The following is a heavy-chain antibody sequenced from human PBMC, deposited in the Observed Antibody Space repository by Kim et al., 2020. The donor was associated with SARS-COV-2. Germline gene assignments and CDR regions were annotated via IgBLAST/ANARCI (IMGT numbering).Heavy chain of an antibody. V-gene: IGHV1-18*04. CDR3: AREFSDASGHYCDY. CDR1: GYTFTNYN. CDR2: ISPFNGDT. D-gene: IGHD2-15*01. J-gene: IGHJ4*02. Sequence: ASVKVSCKASGYTFTNYNINWVRQAPGQGLEWMGWISPFNGDTYYVQNLQGRVTMTADTSTSTASMELRSLRSDDTAIYYCAREFSDASGHYCDYWGQGTLVTVSS.